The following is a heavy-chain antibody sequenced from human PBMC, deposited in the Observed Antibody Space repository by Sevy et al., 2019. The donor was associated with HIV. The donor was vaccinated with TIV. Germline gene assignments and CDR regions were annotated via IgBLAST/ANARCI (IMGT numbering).Heavy chain of an antibody. D-gene: IGHD5-18*01. Sequence: KQSQTLSLTCTVSGGSISSGGYYWSWIRQHPGKGLEWIGYIYYSGSTYYNPSLKSRVTISVDTSKNQFSLKLSSVTAADTAVYYCANSPSLQLAYFDYWGQGTLVTVSS. V-gene: IGHV4-31*03. CDR2: IYYSGST. CDR3: ANSPSLQLAYFDY. J-gene: IGHJ4*02. CDR1: GGSISSGGYY.